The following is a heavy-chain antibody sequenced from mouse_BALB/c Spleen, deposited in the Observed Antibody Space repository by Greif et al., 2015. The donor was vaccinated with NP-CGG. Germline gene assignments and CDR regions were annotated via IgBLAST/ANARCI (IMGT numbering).Heavy chain of an antibody. Sequence: EVQLVESGAELVRPGALVKLSCKASGFNIKDYYMHWVKQRPEQGLEWIGWIDPENGNTIYDPKFQGKASITADTSSNTAYLQLSSLTSEDTAVYYCARAFTTAISDYWGQGTTLTVSS. CDR3: ARAFTTAISDY. V-gene: IGHV14-1*02. CDR1: GFNIKDYY. D-gene: IGHD1-2*01. J-gene: IGHJ2*01. CDR2: IDPENGNT.